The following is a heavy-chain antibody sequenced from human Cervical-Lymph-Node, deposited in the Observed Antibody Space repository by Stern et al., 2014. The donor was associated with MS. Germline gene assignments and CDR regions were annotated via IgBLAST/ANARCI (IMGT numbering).Heavy chain of an antibody. J-gene: IGHJ4*02. D-gene: IGHD6-6*01. Sequence: VQLLESGGGVVQPGRSLRLSCAASGFTFSSYGMHWVRQAPGKGLEWVAVIWYDGSNKYYADSVKGRFTISRDNSKNTLYLQMNSLRAEDTAVYYCARGSSIAALTFDYWGQGTLVTVSS. V-gene: IGHV3-33*01. CDR2: IWYDGSNK. CDR1: GFTFSSYG. CDR3: ARGSSIAALTFDY.